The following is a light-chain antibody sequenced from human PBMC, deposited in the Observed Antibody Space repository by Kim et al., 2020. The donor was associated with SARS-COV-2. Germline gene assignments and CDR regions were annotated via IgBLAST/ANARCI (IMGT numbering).Light chain of an antibody. J-gene: IGLJ3*02. CDR2: GKN. V-gene: IGLV3-19*01. CDR3: NSRNSSGNHVV. CDR1: SLRSYY. Sequence: LTQDPAVSVALGQTVRITCQGDSLRSYYATWYQQKPGQAPVLVIYGKNNRPSGIPDRFSGSSSGTTASLIITGAQAEDEADYYCNSRNSSGNHVVFGGGTKLTVL.